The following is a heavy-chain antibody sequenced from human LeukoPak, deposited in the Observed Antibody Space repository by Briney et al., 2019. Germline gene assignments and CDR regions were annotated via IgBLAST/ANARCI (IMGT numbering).Heavy chain of an antibody. J-gene: IGHJ5*02. D-gene: IGHD3-16*01. CDR1: GFTFSSYS. CDR2: ISSSSTI. CDR3: ARIGPSFDP. V-gene: IGHV3-48*02. Sequence: GGSLRLSCAASGFTFSSYSMNWVRQAPGKGLEWVSYISSSSTIYYADSVKGRFTISRDNAKNSLYLQMNSLRDEDTAVYYCARIGPSFDPWGQGTLVTVSS.